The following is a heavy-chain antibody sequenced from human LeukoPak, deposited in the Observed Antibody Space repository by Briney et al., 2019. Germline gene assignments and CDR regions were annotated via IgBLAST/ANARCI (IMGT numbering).Heavy chain of an antibody. J-gene: IGHJ6*02. CDR1: GGSISSYY. CDR3: ARDPSPYSSGWYFGPGARNYYYYGMDV. D-gene: IGHD6-19*01. Sequence: SETLSLTCTVSGGSISSYYWSWIRQPPGKGLEWIGYIYYSGSTNYNPSLKSRVTISVDTSKNQFSLQLNSVTPEDTAVYYCARDPSPYSSGWYFGPGARNYYYYGMDVWGQGTTVTVSS. CDR2: IYYSGST. V-gene: IGHV4-59*12.